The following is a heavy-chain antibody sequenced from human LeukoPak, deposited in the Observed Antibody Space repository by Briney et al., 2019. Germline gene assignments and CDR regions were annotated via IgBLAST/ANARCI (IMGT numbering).Heavy chain of an antibody. V-gene: IGHV4-4*07. CDR3: ARESEPDGSIGYSSGWYYWYYYYYVDV. J-gene: IGHJ6*03. D-gene: IGHD6-19*01. Sequence: PSETLSLTCTVSGGSISSYYWSWIRQPAGKGLEWIGRIYTSGSTNYNPSLKSRVTMSVDTSKNQFSLKLSSVTAADTAVYYCARESEPDGSIGYSSGWYYWYYYYYVDVWGKGTTVTVSS. CDR2: IYTSGST. CDR1: GGSISSYY.